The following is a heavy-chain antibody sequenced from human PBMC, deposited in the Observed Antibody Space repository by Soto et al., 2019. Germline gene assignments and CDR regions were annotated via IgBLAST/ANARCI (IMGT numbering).Heavy chain of an antibody. CDR1: GFTFSSYG. J-gene: IGHJ4*02. D-gene: IGHD4-4*01. V-gene: IGHV3-33*01. CDR2: IWYDGSNK. CDR3: AREGTTLQPDY. Sequence: QVQLVESGGGVVQPGRSLRLSCAASGFTFSSYGMHWVRQAPGKGLEWVAVIWYDGSNKYYADSVKGRFTISRDNSKNTLYLQMNSLRAEDTAVYYCAREGTTLQPDYWGQGTLVTVSS.